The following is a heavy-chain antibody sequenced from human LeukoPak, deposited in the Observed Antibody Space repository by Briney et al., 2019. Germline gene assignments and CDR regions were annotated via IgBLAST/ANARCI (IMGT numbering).Heavy chain of an antibody. CDR3: ARDDYSNYGHY. Sequence: PSETLSLTCAVSGYSIISGYHWAWIRQPPGKGLEWIGSIYYGGTNHNPSLRGRVTILMDTSKNQFSLELSSVTAADTAVYFCARDDYSNYGHYWGQGKLVTVSS. V-gene: IGHV4-38-2*02. CDR2: IYYGGT. CDR1: GYSIISGYH. J-gene: IGHJ4*02. D-gene: IGHD4-11*01.